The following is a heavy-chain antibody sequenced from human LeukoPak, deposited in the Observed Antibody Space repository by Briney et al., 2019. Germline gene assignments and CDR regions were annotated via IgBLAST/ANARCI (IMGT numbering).Heavy chain of an antibody. J-gene: IGHJ3*02. V-gene: IGHV4-4*09. Sequence: SETLSLTCTVSGGSISSYYWSWIRQPPGKGLEWIGYIYASGSTNYNPSLKSRVTISVDTSKNRFSLKLSSVTAADTAVYYCARQRGITMISRGAFDIWGQGTMVTVSS. D-gene: IGHD3-22*01. CDR1: GGSISSYY. CDR2: IYASGST. CDR3: ARQRGITMISRGAFDI.